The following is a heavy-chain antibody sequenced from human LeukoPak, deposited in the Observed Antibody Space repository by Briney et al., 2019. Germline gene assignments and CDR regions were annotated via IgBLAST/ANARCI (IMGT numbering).Heavy chain of an antibody. Sequence: PGGSLRLSCAASGFTFSHSGMHWVRQAPGKGLEWVAVIWSDGSKTYSADPVKGRFTISRDSSKNTLYLQMDSLRVEDTAVYYCATEGAHVDKGGNFQHWGQGTLVTVSS. V-gene: IGHV3-33*01. CDR3: ATEGAHVDKGGNFQH. D-gene: IGHD3-16*01. CDR1: GFTFSHSG. J-gene: IGHJ1*01. CDR2: IWSDGSKT.